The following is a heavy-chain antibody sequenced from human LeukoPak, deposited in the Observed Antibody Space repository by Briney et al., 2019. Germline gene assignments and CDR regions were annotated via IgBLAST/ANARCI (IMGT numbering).Heavy chain of an antibody. CDR2: IIPIFGTA. J-gene: IGHJ4*02. V-gene: IGHV1-69*05. CDR1: GGTFSSYA. D-gene: IGHD3-10*01. CDR3: ARRVPYDSGNYYNPLGY. Sequence: SVKVSCKASGGTFSSYAISWVRQAPGQGLEWMGGIIPIFGTANYAQKFQGRVTMTRDTSTSTVYMELSSLRSEDTAVYYCARRVPYDSGNYYNPLGYWGQGTLVTVSS.